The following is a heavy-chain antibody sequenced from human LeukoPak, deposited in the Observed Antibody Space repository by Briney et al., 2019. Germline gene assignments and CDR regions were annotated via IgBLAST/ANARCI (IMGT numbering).Heavy chain of an antibody. Sequence: GGSLRLSCAASGFTFSSYGMRWVRQAPGKGLEWVAFIRYDGSNKYYADSVKGRFTISRDNSKNTLYLQMNSLRAEDTAVYYCAKDLEYYYDSSGYYTPDIWGQGTMVTVSS. D-gene: IGHD3-22*01. CDR1: GFTFSSYG. V-gene: IGHV3-30*02. J-gene: IGHJ3*02. CDR3: AKDLEYYYDSSGYYTPDI. CDR2: IRYDGSNK.